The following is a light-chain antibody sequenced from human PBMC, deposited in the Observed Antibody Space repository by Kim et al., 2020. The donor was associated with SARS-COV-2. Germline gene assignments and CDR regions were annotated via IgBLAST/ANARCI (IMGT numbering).Light chain of an antibody. V-gene: IGLV6-57*04. CDR3: QSYNRDNVL. Sequence: NFTLTQPHSVSESPGKTVTISCTRSSGSIDDNYVQWYQQRPGGVPTTVIYEDDQRPSGVSDRFSGSIGNSSNSASLTISGLRTEDEADYYCQSYNRDNVLFGGGTQLTVL. CDR1: SGSIDDNY. J-gene: IGLJ2*01. CDR2: EDD.